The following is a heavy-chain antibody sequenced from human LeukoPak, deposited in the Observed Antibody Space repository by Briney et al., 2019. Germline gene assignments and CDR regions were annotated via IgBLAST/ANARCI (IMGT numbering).Heavy chain of an antibody. CDR1: SNSFSSISYS. J-gene: IGHJ4*02. D-gene: IGHD1-26*01. V-gene: IGHV4-30-4*07. Sequence: ASETLSLTCAVSSNSFSSISYSWSWIRQPPGKALEWIGYIYYSGSTYSNPSFKSRVTISVDTSKNQFSLKLSSVTAADTAVYYCARERSGSLNYFDSWGQGTLVTVSS. CDR2: IYYSGST. CDR3: ARERSGSLNYFDS.